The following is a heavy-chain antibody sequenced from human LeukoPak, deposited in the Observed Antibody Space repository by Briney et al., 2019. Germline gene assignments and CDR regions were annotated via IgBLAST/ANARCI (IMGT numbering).Heavy chain of an antibody. CDR1: GASISNYY. CDR3: ARLVRGPYYFDY. Sequence: PSEILSLTCTVSGASISNYYWSWIRQPPGKGLDWIGYIYYTGSTNYNPSLKSRVTISVDTSKNQFSLKLSSVTAADTAVYYCARLVRGPYYFDYWGQGTLVTVSS. J-gene: IGHJ4*02. CDR2: IYYTGST. V-gene: IGHV4-59*12. D-gene: IGHD3-10*01.